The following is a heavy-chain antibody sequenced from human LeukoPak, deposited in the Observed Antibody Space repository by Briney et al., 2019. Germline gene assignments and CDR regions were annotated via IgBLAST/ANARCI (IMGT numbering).Heavy chain of an antibody. CDR1: GYTFTSYD. V-gene: IGHV1-8*01. CDR2: MNPNSGNT. CDR3: ARGPVRFSYFDY. Sequence: ASMKVSCKASGYTFTSYDINWVRQATGQGLEWMGWMNPNSGNTGYAQKFQGRVTMTRNTSISTAYMELSSLRSEDAAVYYCARGPVRFSYFDYWGQGTLVTVSS. J-gene: IGHJ4*02.